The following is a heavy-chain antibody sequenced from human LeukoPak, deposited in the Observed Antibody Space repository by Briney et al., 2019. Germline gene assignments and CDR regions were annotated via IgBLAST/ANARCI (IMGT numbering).Heavy chain of an antibody. CDR1: GFTFSSYA. Sequence: LAGGSLRLSCAVSGFTFSSYAMSWVRQAPGKGLEWVAVISYDGSNKYYADSVKGRFTISRDNSKNTLYLQMNSLRAEDTAVYYCAKRGAGNYYYGMDVWGQGTTVTVSS. CDR2: ISYDGSNK. CDR3: AKRGAGNYYYGMDV. D-gene: IGHD3-10*01. V-gene: IGHV3-30*18. J-gene: IGHJ6*02.